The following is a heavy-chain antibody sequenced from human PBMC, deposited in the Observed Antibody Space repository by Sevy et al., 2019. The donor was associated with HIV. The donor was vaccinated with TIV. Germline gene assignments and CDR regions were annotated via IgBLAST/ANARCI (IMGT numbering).Heavy chain of an antibody. CDR1: GGTFGTFE. V-gene: IGHV1-69*13. D-gene: IGHD2-15*01. J-gene: IGHJ4*02. Sequence: ASVKVSCTVSGGTFGTFEINWLRQAPGQGLEWMGGIVPLFRTANYAQKFQGRVTLNADESTTTVYMEVTTLRSEDTAVYYCATEGSGGRYPYFDTWGRGTLVTVSS. CDR3: ATEGSGGRYPYFDT. CDR2: IVPLFRTA.